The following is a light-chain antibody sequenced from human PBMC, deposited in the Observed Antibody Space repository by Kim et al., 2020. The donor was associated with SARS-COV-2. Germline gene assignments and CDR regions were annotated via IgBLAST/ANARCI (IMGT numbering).Light chain of an antibody. J-gene: IGLJ2*01. CDR1: SLRSYY. CDR3: NSRDSSGNHVV. CDR2: GKN. Sequence: WAHTVRITCQGYSLRSYYAGWYQQKPGQAPVLVIYGKNNRPSGIPDRFSGSSSGNTASLTITGAQAEDEADYYCNSRDSSGNHVVFGGGTQLTVL. V-gene: IGLV3-19*01.